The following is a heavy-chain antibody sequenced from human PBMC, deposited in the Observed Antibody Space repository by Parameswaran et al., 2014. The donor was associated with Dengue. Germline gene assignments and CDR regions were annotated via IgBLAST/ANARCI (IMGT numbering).Heavy chain of an antibody. CDR3: ASSAYCGGDCYSVPDY. V-gene: IGHV4-38-2*01. D-gene: IGHD2-21*01. Sequence: PGKGLEWIGSIYHSGSTYYNPSLKSRVTISVDTSKNQFSLKLSSVTAADTAVYYCASSAYCGGDCYSVPDYWGQGTLVTVSS. CDR2: IYHSGST. J-gene: IGHJ4*02.